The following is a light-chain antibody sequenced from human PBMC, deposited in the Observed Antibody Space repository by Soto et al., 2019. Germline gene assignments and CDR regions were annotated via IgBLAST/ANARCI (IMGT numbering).Light chain of an antibody. CDR1: QGISNY. CDR2: AAS. CDR3: QKYNRAPWT. V-gene: IGKV1-27*01. Sequence: DIQMTQSPSSLSASVGDRVTITCRASQGISNYLAWYQQKPGKGPKFLIYAASTLQSGVPSRFSGSGSGTDLSLTITSLQPEDVATYYCQKYNRAPWTFGQGTKVEIK. J-gene: IGKJ1*01.